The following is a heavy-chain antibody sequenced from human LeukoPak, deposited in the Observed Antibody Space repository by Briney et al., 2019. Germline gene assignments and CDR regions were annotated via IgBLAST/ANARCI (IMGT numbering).Heavy chain of an antibody. J-gene: IGHJ4*02. CDR1: GYTFNRYD. Sequence: ASVKVSCKASGYTFNRYDINWVRQATGQGLEWMGWMNPNSGNTGYAQKFQGRVTMTTNTSISTAYMELSSLRSEDTGVYYCARREYGSGSYHLVYWGQGTLVTVSS. V-gene: IGHV1-8*01. CDR2: MNPNSGNT. CDR3: ARREYGSGSYHLVY. D-gene: IGHD3-10*01.